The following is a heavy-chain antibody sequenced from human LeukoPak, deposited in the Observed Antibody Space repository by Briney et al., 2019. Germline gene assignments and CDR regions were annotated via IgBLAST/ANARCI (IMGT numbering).Heavy chain of an antibody. CDR3: AREVNEKHDAFDM. Sequence: SETLSLTCSVSSVSINGYYWSWIRQSAGKGLEWLGRFYFSGSSDYNPSLKSRVSMSIDTPQNHFYLRLTSVTAADTGVYFCAREVNEKHDAFDMWGQGTMVAVSS. J-gene: IGHJ3*02. CDR1: SVSINGYY. V-gene: IGHV4-4*07. CDR2: FYFSGSS. D-gene: IGHD2-8*01.